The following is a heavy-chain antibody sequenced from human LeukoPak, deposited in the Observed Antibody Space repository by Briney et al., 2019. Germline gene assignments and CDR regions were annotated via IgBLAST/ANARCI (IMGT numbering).Heavy chain of an antibody. J-gene: IGHJ6*03. CDR1: GFTFSIYW. CDR2: IKQDGSEK. CDR3: ATRGGYYYYYYMDV. D-gene: IGHD1-26*01. Sequence: PGGSLRLSCAASGFTFSIYWMSWVRQAPPKRQERVANIKQDGSEKYYVDSVKGRFTISRDNAKNSLDLQMNSLRAEDTAVYYCATRGGYYYYYYMDVWGKGTKVTVSS. V-gene: IGHV3-7*01.